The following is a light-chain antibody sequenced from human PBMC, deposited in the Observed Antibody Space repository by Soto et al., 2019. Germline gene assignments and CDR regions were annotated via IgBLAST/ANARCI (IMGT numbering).Light chain of an antibody. CDR3: QVWDSGSDQRV. CDR1: NIRSKS. Sequence: SYELTQPPSVSVAPGQTARITCGGNNIRSKSVHWYQQRPGQAPVLVVCDDSDRPSGIPERFSGSNSGNTATLTISRVEAGDEADYYCQVWDSGSDQRVFGGGTKLTVL. CDR2: DDS. V-gene: IGLV3-21*02. J-gene: IGLJ3*02.